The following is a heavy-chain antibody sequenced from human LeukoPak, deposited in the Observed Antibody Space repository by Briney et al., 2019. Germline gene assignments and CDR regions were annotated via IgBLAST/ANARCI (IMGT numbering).Heavy chain of an antibody. CDR1: GGSISSSSYY. J-gene: IGHJ3*02. D-gene: IGHD2-8*01. Sequence: SETLSLTCTVSGGSISSSSYYWGWIRQPPGKGLEWIGSIYYSGSTYYNPSLKSRVTTSVDTSKNQFSLKLSSVTAADTAVYYCASVLVLMVYGDAFDIWGQGTMVTVSS. CDR3: ASVLVLMVYGDAFDI. V-gene: IGHV4-39*01. CDR2: IYYSGST.